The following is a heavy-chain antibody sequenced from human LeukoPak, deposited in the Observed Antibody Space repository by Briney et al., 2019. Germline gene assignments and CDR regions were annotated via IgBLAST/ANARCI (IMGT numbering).Heavy chain of an antibody. D-gene: IGHD6-13*01. CDR3: ARRQQLAHAFDI. Sequence: PSETLSLTCTVSGGSISSYYWSWIRQPPGKGLEWIGYIYYSGSTNYNPSLKSRVTISVDTSKNQFSLKLSSVTAADTAVYYCARRQQLAHAFDIWGQGTMVTVSS. J-gene: IGHJ3*02. CDR1: GGSISSYY. CDR2: IYYSGST. V-gene: IGHV4-59*01.